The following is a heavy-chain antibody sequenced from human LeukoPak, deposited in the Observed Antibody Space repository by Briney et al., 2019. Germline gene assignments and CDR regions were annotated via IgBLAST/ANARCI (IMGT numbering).Heavy chain of an antibody. CDR3: ARNNNYYDSSGYSFVFDY. J-gene: IGHJ4*02. CDR1: GGTFSSYA. V-gene: IGHV1-69*01. CDR2: IIPIFGTA. D-gene: IGHD3-22*01. Sequence: SVKVSCKASGGTFSSYAISWVRQAPGQGLEWMGGIIPIFGTANYAQKFQGRVTITADESTSTAYMELSSLRSEDTAVYYCARNNNYYDSSGYSFVFDYWGQGTLVTVSS.